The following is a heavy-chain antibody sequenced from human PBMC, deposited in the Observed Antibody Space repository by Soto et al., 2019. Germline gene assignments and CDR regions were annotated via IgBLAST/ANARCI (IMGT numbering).Heavy chain of an antibody. V-gene: IGHV3-30-3*01. D-gene: IGHD3-22*01. CDR2: ISNDGSKQ. Sequence: GGSLRLSCAASGFTFSRYAMHWVRQAPGKGLEWVAVISNDGSKQNYADSVKGRLTISRDNSKSTLYLQMNSLRGEDTAVYHCARDDSSGYYYSKIDYWGQGTLVTVSS. CDR1: GFTFSRYA. CDR3: ARDDSSGYYYSKIDY. J-gene: IGHJ4*02.